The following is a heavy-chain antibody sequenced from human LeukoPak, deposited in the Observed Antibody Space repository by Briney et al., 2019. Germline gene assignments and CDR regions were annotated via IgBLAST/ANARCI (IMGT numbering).Heavy chain of an antibody. Sequence: GGSLRLSCAASGFTFSNYDMSWVRQAPGKGLEWVSAISGSGGSTYYADSVKGRFTISRDNSKNTLYLQMNSLRAEDTAVYYCAKRLYDSSGYYPFDYWGQGTLVTVSS. CDR3: AKRLYDSSGYYPFDY. D-gene: IGHD3-22*01. V-gene: IGHV3-23*01. CDR1: GFTFSNYD. CDR2: ISGSGGST. J-gene: IGHJ4*02.